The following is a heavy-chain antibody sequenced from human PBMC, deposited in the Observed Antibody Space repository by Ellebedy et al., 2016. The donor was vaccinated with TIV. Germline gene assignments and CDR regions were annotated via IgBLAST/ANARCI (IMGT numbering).Heavy chain of an antibody. CDR3: ARGRPRSGTWFDP. Sequence: MPSETLSLTCTVSSGSISSYFWNWIRQPPGRGLEWIGYGDYSGSTNYNPSLKSRVTISVHTSKNQFSLKLASVTAADTAVYFCARGRPRSGTWFDPWGQGTLVTVSS. J-gene: IGHJ5*02. V-gene: IGHV4-59*01. D-gene: IGHD1-1*01. CDR2: GDYSGST. CDR1: SGSISSYF.